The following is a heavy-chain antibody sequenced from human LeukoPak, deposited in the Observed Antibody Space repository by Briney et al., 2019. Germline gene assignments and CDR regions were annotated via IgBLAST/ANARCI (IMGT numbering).Heavy chain of an antibody. CDR1: GYTFTSYG. Sequence: ASVKVSCKASGYTFTSYGISWVRQAPGQGLEWMGWISAYNGNTNYAQKLQGRVTMTRDTSISTAYMELSRLRSDDTAVYYCARNLDAIFGAPPGYWGQGTLVTISS. CDR2: ISAYNGNT. D-gene: IGHD3-3*01. CDR3: ARNLDAIFGAPPGY. V-gene: IGHV1-18*01. J-gene: IGHJ4*02.